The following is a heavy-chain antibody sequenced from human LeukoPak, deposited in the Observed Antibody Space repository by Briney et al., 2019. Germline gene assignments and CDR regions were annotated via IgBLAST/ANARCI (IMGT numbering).Heavy chain of an antibody. CDR2: INSDGSST. V-gene: IGHV3-74*01. Sequence: GGSLRLSCAASGFTFSSYWMHWVRQAPGKGLVWVSRINSDGSSTSYADSVKGRFTISRDNAKNTLYLQMNSLRAEDTAVYYCARGTVVVVAATRVWYYYYMDVRGKGTTVTVSS. CDR3: ARGTVVVVAATRVWYYYYMDV. J-gene: IGHJ6*03. CDR1: GFTFSSYW. D-gene: IGHD2-15*01.